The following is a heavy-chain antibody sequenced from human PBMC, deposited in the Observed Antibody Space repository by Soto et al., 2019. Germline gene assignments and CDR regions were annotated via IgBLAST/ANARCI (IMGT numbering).Heavy chain of an antibody. Sequence: EVQLVESGGGLVKPVGSLRLSCAASGFTFSSYSMNWVRQAPGKGLEWVSSISSSSSYIYYADSVKGRFTISRDNAKNSLYLQMNSLRAEDTAVYYCARSSYGSGSYSSTYGMDVWGQGTTVTVSS. CDR3: ARSSYGSGSYSSTYGMDV. CDR2: ISSSSSYI. D-gene: IGHD3-10*01. J-gene: IGHJ6*02. CDR1: GFTFSSYS. V-gene: IGHV3-21*01.